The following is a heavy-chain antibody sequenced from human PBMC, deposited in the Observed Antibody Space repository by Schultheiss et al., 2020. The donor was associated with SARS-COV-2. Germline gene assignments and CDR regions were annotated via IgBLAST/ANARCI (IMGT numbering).Heavy chain of an antibody. CDR1: GGSISSGGYS. J-gene: IGHJ3*02. CDR3: ARVAFYDITTITFDI. Sequence: SETLSLTCAVSGGSISSGGYSWSWIRQPPGKGLEWIGYIYYSGSTYYNPSLKSRVTISVDRSKNQFSLKLSPVTAADTAVYYCARVAFYDITTITFDIWGQGTMVTVSS. D-gene: IGHD2/OR15-2a*01. CDR2: IYYSGST. V-gene: IGHV4-30-4*07.